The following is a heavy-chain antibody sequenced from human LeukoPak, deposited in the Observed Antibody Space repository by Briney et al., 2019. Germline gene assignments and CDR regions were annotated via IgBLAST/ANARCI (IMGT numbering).Heavy chain of an antibody. Sequence: PSETLCLTCTVSGVSISGHYWTWIRQPPGKGLEWIGQIHYSGRPDSNPSPKSRVTISVDTSKNQLSLKVTSVTGTDTAVYYCARFGVDYDMDVWGQGTTVTVSS. CDR2: IHYSGRP. J-gene: IGHJ6*02. D-gene: IGHD3-16*01. CDR1: GVSISGHY. CDR3: ARFGVDYDMDV. V-gene: IGHV4-59*11.